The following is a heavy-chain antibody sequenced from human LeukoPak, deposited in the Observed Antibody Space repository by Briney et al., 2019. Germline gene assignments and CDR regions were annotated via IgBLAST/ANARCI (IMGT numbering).Heavy chain of an antibody. D-gene: IGHD5-18*01. CDR3: TTPQLWLRGALGY. V-gene: IGHV3-15*01. J-gene: IGHJ4*02. CDR1: GFIFSNAW. Sequence: GGSLRLSCVGSGFIFSNAWMSWVRQAPGKGLEWVGRIKAETDGGTIDYAAPVKGRFTISRDDSKNTLYLQMNSLKTEDTAVYYCTTPQLWLRGALGYWGRGTLVTVTS. CDR2: IKAETDGGTI.